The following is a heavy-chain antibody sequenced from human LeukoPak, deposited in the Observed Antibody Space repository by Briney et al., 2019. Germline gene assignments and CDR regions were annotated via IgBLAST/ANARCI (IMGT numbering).Heavy chain of an antibody. CDR1: GGTFSSYA. Sequence: SVKVSCKASGGTFSSYAISWVRQAPGQGLEWMGGIIPIFGTVNYAQKFQGRVSITTDESTSTAYMELSSLRSEDTAVYYCARGGRSGYYDSRYYYMDVWGKGTTVTVSS. CDR2: IIPIFGTV. CDR3: ARGGRSGYYDSRYYYMDV. D-gene: IGHD3-22*01. V-gene: IGHV1-69*05. J-gene: IGHJ6*03.